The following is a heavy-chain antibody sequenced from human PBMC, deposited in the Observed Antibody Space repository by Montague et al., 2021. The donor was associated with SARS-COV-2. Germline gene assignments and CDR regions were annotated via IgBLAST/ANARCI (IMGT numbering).Heavy chain of an antibody. CDR1: GDSITSDVSY. Sequence: TLSPTCTVSGDSITSDVSYWSWIRQPAGKGLEWIGRIYTPGSTNYNPSLKSRLTISLDTSKNQFSLKLSSVTAADTAVYYCARDDFRWDFDCWGQGTLVTVSS. CDR3: ARDDFRWDFDC. D-gene: IGHD2/OR15-2a*01. CDR2: IYTPGST. J-gene: IGHJ4*02. V-gene: IGHV4-61*02.